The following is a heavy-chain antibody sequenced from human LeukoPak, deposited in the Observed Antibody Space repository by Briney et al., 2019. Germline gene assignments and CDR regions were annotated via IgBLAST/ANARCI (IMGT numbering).Heavy chain of an antibody. D-gene: IGHD4-17*01. CDR3: AYGWFDP. V-gene: IGHV3-73*01. CDR1: GFTFSGSA. Sequence: GGSLRLSCAASGFTFSGSAMHWVRQASGKGLEWVGRIRSKANSYATAYAASVKGRFTISRDDSKNTAYLQVNSLKTEDTAVYYCAYGWFDPWGQGTLVTVSS. CDR2: IRSKANSYAT. J-gene: IGHJ5*02.